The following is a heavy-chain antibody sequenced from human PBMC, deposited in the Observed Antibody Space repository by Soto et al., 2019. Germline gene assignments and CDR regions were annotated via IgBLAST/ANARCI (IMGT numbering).Heavy chain of an antibody. V-gene: IGHV1-2*02. CDR1: GYTFTADY. CDR2: INPNTGDT. Sequence: ASVKVSCKTSGYTFTADYIYWVRQAPGQGLEWMGGINPNTGDTIYAQTFQGRVTMTRDTSISTAYMELTRLRSDDTAVYFCARAPVGGGAPYYFDYWGQGTLVTVSS. D-gene: IGHD3-10*01. CDR3: ARAPVGGGAPYYFDY. J-gene: IGHJ4*02.